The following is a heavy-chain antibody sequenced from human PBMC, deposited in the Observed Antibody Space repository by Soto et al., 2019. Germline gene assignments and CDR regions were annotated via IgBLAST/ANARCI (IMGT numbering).Heavy chain of an antibody. CDR1: GYSFTSYW. Sequence: PGESLKISCKGSGYSFTSYWIGWVRQMPGKGLEWMGIIYPGDSDTRYSPSFQGQVTISADKSISTAYLQWSSLKASDTAMYYCARHNTRGYIPRHTKFMGLLEPNYYCYVMDVWGQGTTVTVSS. J-gene: IGHJ6*02. V-gene: IGHV5-51*01. CDR2: IYPGDSDT. CDR3: ARHNTRGYIPRHTKFMGLLEPNYYCYVMDV. D-gene: IGHD1-26*01.